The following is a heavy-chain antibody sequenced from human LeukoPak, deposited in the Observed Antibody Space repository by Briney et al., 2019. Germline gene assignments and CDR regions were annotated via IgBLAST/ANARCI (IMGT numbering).Heavy chain of an antibody. CDR3: AGAGQYGDYDFDY. CDR1: GFTFSTYD. J-gene: IGHJ4*02. CDR2: IGTAGDT. D-gene: IGHD4-17*01. Sequence: GGSLRLSCAASGFTFSTYDMHWVRQATGKGLEWVSGIGTAGDTYYPGSLKGRFTISRENAKNSLYLQMNSLRAGDTAMYYCAGAGQYGDYDFDYWGQGTLVTVSS. V-gene: IGHV3-13*04.